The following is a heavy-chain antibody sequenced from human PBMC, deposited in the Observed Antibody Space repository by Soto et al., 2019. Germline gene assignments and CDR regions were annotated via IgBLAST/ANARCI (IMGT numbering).Heavy chain of an antibody. V-gene: IGHV1-3*01. CDR2: INAGNGNT. D-gene: IGHD1-20*01. CDR3: ARGITLPTPLDY. CDR1: GYTFTSYA. Sequence: ASVKVSCKASGYTFTSYAMHWVRQAPGQRLEWMGWINAGNGNTKYSQKFQGRVTITRDTSASIAYMELSSLRSEDTAVYYCARGITLPTPLDYWGQGTLVTVSS. J-gene: IGHJ4*02.